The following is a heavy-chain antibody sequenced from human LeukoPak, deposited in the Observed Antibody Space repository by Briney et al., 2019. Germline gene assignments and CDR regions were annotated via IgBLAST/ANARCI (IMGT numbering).Heavy chain of an antibody. V-gene: IGHV4-31*03. CDR3: ARGGLQWGVGDYGFVY. Sequence: PSETLSLTCTVSGGSISSGGYYWSWIRQHPGKGLEWIGYIYYSGSTYYNPSLKSRVTISVDTSKNQFSLKLSSVTAADTAVYYCARGGLQWGVGDYGFVYWGQGTLVTVSS. D-gene: IGHD4-17*01. CDR2: IYYSGST. CDR1: GGSISSGGYY. J-gene: IGHJ4*02.